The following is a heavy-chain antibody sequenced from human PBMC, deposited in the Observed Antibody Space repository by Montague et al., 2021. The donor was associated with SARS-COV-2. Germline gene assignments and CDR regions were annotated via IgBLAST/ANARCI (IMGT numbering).Heavy chain of an antibody. Sequence: LRLSCAASGFTFSSYAMHWVRQAPGKGLEWVAVISYDGSNKYYADSVKGRFTISRDNSKNTLYLQMNSLRAEDTAVYYCASEDIVVVMGAFDIWGQGTMVTASS. CDR1: GFTFSSYA. D-gene: IGHD2-2*01. V-gene: IGHV3-30*04. CDR3: ASEDIVVVMGAFDI. CDR2: ISYDGSNK. J-gene: IGHJ3*02.